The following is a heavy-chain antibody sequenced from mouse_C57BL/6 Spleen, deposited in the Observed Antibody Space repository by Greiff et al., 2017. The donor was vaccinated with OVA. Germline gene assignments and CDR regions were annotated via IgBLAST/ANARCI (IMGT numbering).Heavy chain of an antibody. D-gene: IGHD1-1*01. J-gene: IGHJ2*01. CDR2: ISYDGSN. CDR1: GYSITSGYY. V-gene: IGHV3-6*01. CDR3: ARGRDYYGSSPLDY. Sequence: EVHLVESGPGLVKPSQSLSLTCSVTGYSITSGYYWNWIRQFPGNKLEWMGYISYDGSNNYNPSLKNRISITRDTSKNQFFLKLNSVTTEDTATYYCARGRDYYGSSPLDYWGQGTTLTVSS.